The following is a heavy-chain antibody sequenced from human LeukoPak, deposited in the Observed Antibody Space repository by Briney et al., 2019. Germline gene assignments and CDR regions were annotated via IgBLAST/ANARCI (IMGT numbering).Heavy chain of an antibody. CDR1: GDSISSSY. Sequence: PSETLSLTCTVSGDSISSSYWSWIRQPPGKGLEWIGHIYYSGSTNYNPSLKSRVTISVTKNQFSLKLSSETAADTAVYFCARSAAGLSYGMDVWGQGTTVTVSS. D-gene: IGHD6-13*01. CDR2: IYYSGST. J-gene: IGHJ6*02. V-gene: IGHV4-59*08. CDR3: ARSAAGLSYGMDV.